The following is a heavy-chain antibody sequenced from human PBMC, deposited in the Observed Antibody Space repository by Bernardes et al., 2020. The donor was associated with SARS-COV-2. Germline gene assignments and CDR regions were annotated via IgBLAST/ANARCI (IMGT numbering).Heavy chain of an antibody. D-gene: IGHD3-3*01. CDR2: IKSKTDGGTT. CDR1: GFTFSNAW. V-gene: IGHV3-15*01. Sequence: GGSLRLSCAASGFTFSNAWMSWVRQAPGKGLEWVGRIKSKTDGGTTDYAAPVKGRFTISRDDSKNTLYLQMNSLKTEDTAVYYCTTDHRFLEWLLHSGYYYYGMDVWGQGTTVTVSS. CDR3: TTDHRFLEWLLHSGYYYYGMDV. J-gene: IGHJ6*02.